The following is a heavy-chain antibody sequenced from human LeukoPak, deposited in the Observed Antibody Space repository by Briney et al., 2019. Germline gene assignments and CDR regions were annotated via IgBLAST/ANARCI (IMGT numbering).Heavy chain of an antibody. J-gene: IGHJ3*02. D-gene: IGHD3-22*01. V-gene: IGHV3-23*01. CDR2: ISGSGGST. CDR1: GFTFSSYG. Sequence: QPGGSLRLSCAASGFTFSSYGMSWVRQAPGKGLEWVSAISGSGGSTYYADSVKGRFTISRDNSKNTLYLQMNSLRAEDTAVYYCAKDYYDSSGYYSDAFDIWGQGTMVTVSS. CDR3: AKDYYDSSGYYSDAFDI.